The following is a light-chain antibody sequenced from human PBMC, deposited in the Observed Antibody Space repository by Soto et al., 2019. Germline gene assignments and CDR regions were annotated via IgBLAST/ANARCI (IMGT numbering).Light chain of an antibody. J-gene: IGKJ2*01. CDR1: QSISSY. CDR3: QQSYSTTGT. V-gene: IGKV1-39*01. CDR2: AAS. Sequence: DIQLTQSPSSLSASVGDRVTITCRASQSISSYLNWYQQKPGKAPKLLIYAASSLQSGVPSRVIGSGSGTDFTRTISSLQPEDFATYYCQQSYSTTGTFGQGTKLEIK.